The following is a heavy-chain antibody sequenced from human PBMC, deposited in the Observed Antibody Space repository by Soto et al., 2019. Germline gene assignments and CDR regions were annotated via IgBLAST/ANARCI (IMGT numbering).Heavy chain of an antibody. D-gene: IGHD1-26*01. CDR1: GFIFSSYA. Sequence: GGSLRLSCAASGFIFSSYAMSWVRQAPGKGLEWVSAFSGTTSSTYYADSVKGRFTISRDNSKNTLYLQMNSLKAEDTAVYYCAKGQKWELPFDYWGQGXLVTVSS. J-gene: IGHJ4*02. CDR3: AKGQKWELPFDY. V-gene: IGHV3-23*01. CDR2: FSGTTSST.